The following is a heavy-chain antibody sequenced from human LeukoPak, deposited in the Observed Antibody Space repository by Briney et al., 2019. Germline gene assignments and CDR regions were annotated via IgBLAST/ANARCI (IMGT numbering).Heavy chain of an antibody. D-gene: IGHD5-18*01. CDR3: ARERDHGYSYGLVLDS. Sequence: SETLSLTCTVSGGSMNTYYWTRLRQPAGKRLEWLGRMYHSGTTNYNSPLYNPSLSSRVTMSVDGAKNQFSLRLKSVTTADTAIYFCARERDHGYSYGLVLDSWGQGSLVTVSS. V-gene: IGHV4-4*07. J-gene: IGHJ4*02. CDR1: GGSMNTYY. CDR2: MYHSGTT.